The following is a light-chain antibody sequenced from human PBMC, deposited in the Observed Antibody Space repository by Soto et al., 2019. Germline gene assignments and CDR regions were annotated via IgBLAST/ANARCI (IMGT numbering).Light chain of an antibody. CDR2: GVS. J-gene: IGKJ4*01. Sequence: DIQLTQSPSSLSASVGHEVTITCRASQAISHYLTWYQQQRGRAPTLLIYGVSTLQSGVPSRFSGGGSGTDFTLTISNLQLEDFATYYCQQSYDAQFTFGGGTRVEIK. CDR3: QQSYDAQFT. CDR1: QAISHY. V-gene: IGKV1-39*01.